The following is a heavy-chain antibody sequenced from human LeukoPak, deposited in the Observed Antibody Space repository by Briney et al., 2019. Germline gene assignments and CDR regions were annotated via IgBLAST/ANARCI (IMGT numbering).Heavy chain of an antibody. J-gene: IGHJ4*02. CDR2: IYYSGST. CDR3: ARGGKD. V-gene: IGHV4-39*07. Sequence: SETLSLTCTVSGGSSSGSNYYWGWIRQPPGKGLEWIGRIYYSGSTYYNPSLESRVTISLDMSKKQFSLNLRSVTAADTAVYYCARGGKDWGQGTLVTVSS. CDR1: GGSSSGSNYY.